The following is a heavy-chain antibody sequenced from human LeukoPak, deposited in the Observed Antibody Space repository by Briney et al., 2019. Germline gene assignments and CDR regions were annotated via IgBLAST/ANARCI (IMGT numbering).Heavy chain of an antibody. D-gene: IGHD6-19*01. CDR2: TRYDGNIK. V-gene: IGHV3-30*02. Sequence: GGSLRLSCAASGFTFSSYGMHWVRQAPGKGLEWVAFTRYDGNIKYYADSVKGQFTISRDNSKNTLFLQMNSLRPDDTAVYYCATTLGSGWKFDYWGQGTLVTVSS. CDR3: ATTLGSGWKFDY. J-gene: IGHJ4*02. CDR1: GFTFSSYG.